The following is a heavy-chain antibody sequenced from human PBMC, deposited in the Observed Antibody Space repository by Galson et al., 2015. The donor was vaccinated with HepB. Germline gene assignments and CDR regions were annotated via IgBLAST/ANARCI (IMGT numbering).Heavy chain of an antibody. CDR1: GFTFSSHA. J-gene: IGHJ5*02. D-gene: IGHD1-26*01. V-gene: IGHV3-23*01. CDR2: VSGSGGNT. CDR3: AKEISAVGASFKRGGLWFDP. Sequence: SLRLSCADSGFTFSSHAMSWVRQAPGKGLEWVSAVSGSGGNTYYADSVKGRFTISRDNSKSTLYLQMNSLRAEDTAVYYCAKEISAVGASFKRGGLWFDPWGQGTLVTVSS.